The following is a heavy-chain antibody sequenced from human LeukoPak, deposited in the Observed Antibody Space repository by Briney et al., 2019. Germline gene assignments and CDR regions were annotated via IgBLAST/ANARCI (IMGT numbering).Heavy chain of an antibody. Sequence: GGSLRLSCAASGFTFSGSAMHWVRQASGKGLEWVGRIRSKANSYATAYAASVKGRFTISRDDSKNTAYLQMNSLKTEDTAVYYCTRGLGNYYDSSGYWYMDVWGKGTTVTVSS. D-gene: IGHD3-22*01. J-gene: IGHJ6*03. CDR3: TRGLGNYYDSSGYWYMDV. CDR2: IRSKANSYAT. V-gene: IGHV3-73*01. CDR1: GFTFSGSA.